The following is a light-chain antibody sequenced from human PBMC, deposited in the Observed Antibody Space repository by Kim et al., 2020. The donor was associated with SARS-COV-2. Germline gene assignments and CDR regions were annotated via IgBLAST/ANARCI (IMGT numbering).Light chain of an antibody. V-gene: IGKV1-9*01. J-gene: IGKJ4*01. CDR1: QDISSY. Sequence: IQLTQSPSSLSASVGDRVTITCRASQDISSYLAWYQQKSGKAPKLLIYAASTLQSGVPSRFSGSGSGTDFTLTISSLQPEDFATYYCQQLNSFPLTFGGGTKVEI. CDR2: AAS. CDR3: QQLNSFPLT.